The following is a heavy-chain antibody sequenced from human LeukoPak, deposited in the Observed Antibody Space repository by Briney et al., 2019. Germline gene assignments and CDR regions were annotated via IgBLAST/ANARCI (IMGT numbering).Heavy chain of an antibody. CDR3: ARPYSSQYYYYYMDV. J-gene: IGHJ6*03. V-gene: IGHV4-39*01. CDR1: GGSISSSSYY. D-gene: IGHD6-13*01. Sequence: PSETLSLTCTVSGGSISSSSYYWGWIRQPPGKGLEWIGSIYYSGSTYYNPSLKSRVTLSVDTSKNQFPLKLSSVTAADTAVYYCARPYSSQYYYYYMDVWGKGTTVTVSS. CDR2: IYYSGST.